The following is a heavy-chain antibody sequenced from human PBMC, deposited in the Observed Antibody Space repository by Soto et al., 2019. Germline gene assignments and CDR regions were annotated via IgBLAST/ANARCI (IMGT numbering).Heavy chain of an antibody. CDR2: INHSGST. Sequence: SETLSLTCAVYGGSFSGYYWSWIRQPPWKGLEWIGEINHSGSTNYNPSLKSRVTISVDTSKNQFSLKLSSVTAADTAVYYCARGTYYDILTGYPVNLNSTKGFDYWGQGTLVTVSP. D-gene: IGHD3-9*01. CDR3: ARGTYYDILTGYPVNLNSTKGFDY. J-gene: IGHJ4*02. V-gene: IGHV4-34*01. CDR1: GGSFSGYY.